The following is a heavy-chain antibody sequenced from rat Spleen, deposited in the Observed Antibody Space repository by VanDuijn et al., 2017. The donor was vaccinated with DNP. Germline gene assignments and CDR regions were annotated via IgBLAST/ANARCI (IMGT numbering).Heavy chain of an antibody. CDR2: ISYSGST. CDR3: ARWYNYFDY. Sequence: EVQLQESGPGLVKPSQSLSLTCSVTGFSITSHYWGWIRKFPGNKMEWIGHISYSGSTSYNPSLKSRISITIDTSKNQFFLHLNSVTTEDTATYYCARWYNYFDYWGQGVMVTVSS. CDR1: GFSITSHY. D-gene: IGHD1-5*01. J-gene: IGHJ2*01. V-gene: IGHV3-1*01.